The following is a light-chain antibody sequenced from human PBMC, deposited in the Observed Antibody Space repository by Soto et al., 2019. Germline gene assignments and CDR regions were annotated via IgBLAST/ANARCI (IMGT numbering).Light chain of an antibody. J-gene: IGKJ1*01. CDR2: EAS. CDR1: QSVSRW. CDR3: QQFNSKVWT. V-gene: IGKV1-5*01. Sequence: DIQMTQSPSTLSASVGDTVTITCRDSQSVSRWLNWYQQKSGKAPRLLIYEASNLEIGVPSRFSGSGSGTEFILTINSLQPADSATYYCQQFNSKVWTFGQGTKVEI.